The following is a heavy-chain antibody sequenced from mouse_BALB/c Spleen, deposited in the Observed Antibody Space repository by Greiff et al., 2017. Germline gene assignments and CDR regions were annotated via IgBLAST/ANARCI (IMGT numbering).Heavy chain of an antibody. CDR3: ARVGSSGYPSAWFAY. J-gene: IGHJ3*01. Sequence: EVKLVESGGGLVKPGGSLKLSCAASGFAFSSYDMSWVRQTPEKRLEWVAYISSGGGSTYYPDTVKGRFTISRDNAKNTLYLQMSSLTSEDTAMYYCARVGSSGYPSAWFAYWGQGTLVTVSA. D-gene: IGHD3-1*01. CDR1: GFAFSSYD. V-gene: IGHV5-12-1*01. CDR2: ISSGGGST.